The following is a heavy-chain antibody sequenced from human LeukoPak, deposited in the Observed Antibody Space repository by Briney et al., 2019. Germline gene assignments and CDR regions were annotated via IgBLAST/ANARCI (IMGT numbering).Heavy chain of an antibody. V-gene: IGHV3-53*01. CDR2: IYSGGST. CDR1: GLTFSNYW. CDR3: ARVLYYDILTGYYDY. D-gene: IGHD3-9*01. J-gene: IGHJ4*02. Sequence: PGGSLRLSCAASGLTFSNYWMHWVRQAPGKGLEWVSLIYSGGSTYYADSVKGRFTISRDNSKNTLYLQMNSLRAEDTAVYYCARVLYYDILTGYYDYWGQGTLVTVSS.